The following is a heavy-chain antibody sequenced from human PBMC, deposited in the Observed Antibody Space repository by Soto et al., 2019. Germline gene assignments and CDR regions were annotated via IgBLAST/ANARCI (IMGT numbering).Heavy chain of an antibody. J-gene: IGHJ4*02. Sequence: SETLFLTCAVSGGSFTSNNWWTWVRQPPGQGLEWIGEIYRTGSTNYNPSLKSRVTISLDKSENQFSLKVTSLTAADTAVYYCASRDPGTSVDYWGQGTLVTVSS. CDR2: IYRTGST. D-gene: IGHD1-7*01. CDR3: ASRDPGTSVDY. CDR1: GGSFTSNNW. V-gene: IGHV4-4*02.